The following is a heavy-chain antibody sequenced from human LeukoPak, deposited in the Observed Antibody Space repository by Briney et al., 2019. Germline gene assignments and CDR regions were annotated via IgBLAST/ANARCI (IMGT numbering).Heavy chain of an antibody. CDR2: IIPIFGTA. J-gene: IGHJ4*02. V-gene: IGHV1-69*13. CDR3: ARDHRNSSGWYLLDY. Sequence: GASVKVSCKASGYTFTGYYMHWVRQAPGQGLEWMGGIIPIFGTANYAQKFQGRVTITADESTSTAYMELSSLRSEDTAVYYCARDHRNSSGWYLLDYWGQGTLVTVSS. D-gene: IGHD6-19*01. CDR1: GYTFTGYY.